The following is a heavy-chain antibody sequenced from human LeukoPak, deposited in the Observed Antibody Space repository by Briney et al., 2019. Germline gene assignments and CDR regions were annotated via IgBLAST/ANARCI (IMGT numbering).Heavy chain of an antibody. CDR2: ISSSSSYT. V-gene: IGHV3-11*05. Sequence: GGSLRLSCAASGFTFCDYYMSWIRQAPGKGLEWVSYISSSSSYTNYADSVKGRFTISRDNAKNSLYLQMNSLRAEDTAVYYCARVTDYYFDYWGQGTLVTVSS. CDR3: ARVTDYYFDY. J-gene: IGHJ4*02. D-gene: IGHD3/OR15-3a*01. CDR1: GFTFCDYY.